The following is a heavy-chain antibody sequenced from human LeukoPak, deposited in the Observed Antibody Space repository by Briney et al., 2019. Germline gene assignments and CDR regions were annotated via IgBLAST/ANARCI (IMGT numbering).Heavy chain of an antibody. D-gene: IGHD4-17*01. Sequence: PSETLSLTCAVYGGSFSGYYWSWIRQPPGKGLEWIGEINHSGSTNYNPSLKSRVTISVDTSKNQFSLKLSSVTAADTAVYYCAGTTVTTGWFDPWGQGTLVTVSS. V-gene: IGHV4-34*01. CDR3: AGTTVTTGWFDP. CDR1: GGSFSGYY. CDR2: INHSGST. J-gene: IGHJ5*02.